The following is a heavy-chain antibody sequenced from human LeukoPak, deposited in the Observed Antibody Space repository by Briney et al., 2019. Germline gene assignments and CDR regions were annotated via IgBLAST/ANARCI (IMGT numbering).Heavy chain of an antibody. CDR1: GGSISSYY. CDR2: IYYSGST. Sequence: SETLSLTCAASGGSISSYYWSWIRQPPGKGLEWIGYIYYSGSTNYNPSLKSRVTISVDTSKNQFSLKLSSVTAADTAVYYCARGGGNYYYYYMDVWGKGTTVTVSS. V-gene: IGHV4-59*01. CDR3: ARGGGNYYYYYMDV. J-gene: IGHJ6*03. D-gene: IGHD2-15*01.